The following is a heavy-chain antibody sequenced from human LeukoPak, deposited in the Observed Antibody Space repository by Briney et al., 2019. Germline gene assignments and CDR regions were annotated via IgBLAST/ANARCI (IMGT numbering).Heavy chain of an antibody. V-gene: IGHV4-34*01. J-gene: IGHJ3*02. D-gene: IGHD2-2*01. CDR2: INHSGST. CDR1: GGSFSGYY. CDR3: ASLWPYQLSAFDI. Sequence: SETLSLTCAVYGGSFSGYYWSWIRQPPGKGLEWIGEINHSGSTNYNPSLKSRVTISVDTSKNQFSLKLSSVTTADTAVYYCASLWPYQLSAFDIWGQGTLVTVSS.